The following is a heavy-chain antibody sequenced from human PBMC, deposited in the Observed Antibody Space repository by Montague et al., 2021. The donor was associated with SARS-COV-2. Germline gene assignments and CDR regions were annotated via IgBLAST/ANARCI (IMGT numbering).Heavy chain of an antibody. CDR3: ARAGERGTITCFDH. CDR2: SGTT. Sequence: SGTTSYNPSLMSRVAISLDTSKNHFSLTLDSVTAADTAVYYCARAGERGTITCFDHWGKGKMVNVSS. J-gene: IGHJ4*02. V-gene: IGHV4-39*02. D-gene: IGHD5-24*01.